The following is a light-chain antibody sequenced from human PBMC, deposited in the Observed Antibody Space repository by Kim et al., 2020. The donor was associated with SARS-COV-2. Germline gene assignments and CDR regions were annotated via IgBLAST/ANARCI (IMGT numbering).Light chain of an antibody. CDR3: QQYHSYPPT. J-gene: IGKJ4*01. V-gene: IGKV1-16*02. CDR1: QDISNY. CDR2: GAS. Sequence: ASVGDRVTITCRASQDISNYLAWFQQKPVKAPKSLIYGASSLQSGVPSKFSGSGSGTDFTLTISSLQPEDFATYYCQQYHSYPPTFGGGTKVEIK.